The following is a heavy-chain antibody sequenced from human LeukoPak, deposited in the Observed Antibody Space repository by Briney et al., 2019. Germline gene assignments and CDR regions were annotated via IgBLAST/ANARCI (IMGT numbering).Heavy chain of an antibody. CDR2: IYSGGST. V-gene: IGHV3-53*01. Sequence: PGGSLRPSCAASGFTVSSNYMGWVRQAPGKGLEWVSVIYSGGSTYYADSVKGRFTISRDNSKNTLYLQMNSLRAEDTAVYYCASGSGSYRTPYYYMDVWGTGTTVTVSS. CDR1: GFTVSSNY. J-gene: IGHJ6*03. CDR3: ASGSGSYRTPYYYMDV. D-gene: IGHD3-10*01.